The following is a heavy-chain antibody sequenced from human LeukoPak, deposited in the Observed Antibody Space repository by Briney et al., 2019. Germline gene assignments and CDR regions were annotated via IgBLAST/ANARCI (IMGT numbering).Heavy chain of an antibody. CDR3: AAYTAMVKESFDY. CDR2: IIPIFGTA. V-gene: IGHV1-69*13. Sequence: ASVKVSCKASGGTFSSYAISWARQAPGQGLEWMGGIIPIFGTANYAQKFQGRVTITADESTSTAYMELSSLRSEDTAVYYCAAYTAMVKESFDYWGQGTLVTVS. D-gene: IGHD5-18*01. CDR1: GGTFSSYA. J-gene: IGHJ4*02.